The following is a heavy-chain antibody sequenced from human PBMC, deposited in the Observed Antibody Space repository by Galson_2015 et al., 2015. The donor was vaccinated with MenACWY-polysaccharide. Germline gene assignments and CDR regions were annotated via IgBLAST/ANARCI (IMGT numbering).Heavy chain of an antibody. CDR1: GNTLTSNY. D-gene: IGHD2-15*01. CDR2: IKFSGGRT. J-gene: IGHJ4*02. CDR3: AGGVAAY. V-gene: IGHV1-46*01. Sequence: SVKVSCKASGNTLTSNYIHWVRQAPGQGLVWMGVIKFSGGRTTYAQKFQGRVTMTRDTSTTTVYMELSSLRSEDTAVYFCAGGVAAYWGQVTLVTVSS.